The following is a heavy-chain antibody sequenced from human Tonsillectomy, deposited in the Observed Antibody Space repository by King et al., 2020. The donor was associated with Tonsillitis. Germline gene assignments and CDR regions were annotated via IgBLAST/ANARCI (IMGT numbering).Heavy chain of an antibody. CDR3: ARHPGRRDGNNYVY. V-gene: IGHV4-39*01. J-gene: IGHJ4*02. CDR1: GGSISSSSYY. D-gene: IGHD5-24*01. Sequence: LQLQESGPGLVKPSETLSLTCTVSGGSISSSSYYWGWIRQPPGKGLEWIGSIYYSGSTYYNPSLKSRVTISVDTSKNQFSLKLSSVTAADTAAYYCARHPGRRDGNNYVYWGQGTLVTVSS. CDR2: IYYSGST.